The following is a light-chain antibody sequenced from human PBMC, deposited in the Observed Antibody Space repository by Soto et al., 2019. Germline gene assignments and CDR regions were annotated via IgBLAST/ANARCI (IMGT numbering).Light chain of an antibody. Sequence: QSVMTQPPSVSAAPGQKVTISCSGSSSNIGGNSVSWYQQLPGTAPKLLIYDDNKRPSGIPDRFSGSKSGTSATLGITGFQTWDEADYYCGSWDNSLSAYVFGTGTKLTVL. CDR3: GSWDNSLSAYV. J-gene: IGLJ1*01. V-gene: IGLV1-51*01. CDR2: DDN. CDR1: SSNIGGNS.